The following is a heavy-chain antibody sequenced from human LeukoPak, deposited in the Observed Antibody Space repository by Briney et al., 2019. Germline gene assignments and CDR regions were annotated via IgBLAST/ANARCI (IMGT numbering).Heavy chain of an antibody. Sequence: GGSLRLSCAASGFTFSSYAMHWVRQAPGKGLEYVSAISSNGGSTYYANSVKGRFTISRDNSKNTLYLQMGSLRAEDMAVYYCARLSSGWYRGMDVWGQGTTVTVSS. CDR1: GFTFSSYA. J-gene: IGHJ6*02. CDR3: ARLSSGWYRGMDV. CDR2: ISSNGGST. D-gene: IGHD6-19*01. V-gene: IGHV3-64*01.